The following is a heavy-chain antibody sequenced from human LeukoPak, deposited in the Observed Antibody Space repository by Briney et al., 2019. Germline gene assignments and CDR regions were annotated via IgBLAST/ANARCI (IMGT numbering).Heavy chain of an antibody. V-gene: IGHV1-18*04. CDR1: GYTFTGYY. CDR3: ARERGFWSGYYDY. J-gene: IGHJ4*02. Sequence: ASVKVSCKASGYTFTGYYMHWVRQAPGQGLAWMGWISAYNGNTNYAQKLQGRVTMTTDTSTSTAYMELRSLRSDDTAVYYCARERGFWSGYYDYWGQGTLVTVSS. D-gene: IGHD3-3*01. CDR2: ISAYNGNT.